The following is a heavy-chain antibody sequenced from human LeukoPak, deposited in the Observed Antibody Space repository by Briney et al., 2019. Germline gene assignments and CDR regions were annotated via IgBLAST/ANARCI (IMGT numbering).Heavy chain of an antibody. Sequence: ASVKVSCKASGYTFTSYDINWVRQATGQGLEWMGWMNPNSGNTGYAQKFQGRVTITRNTSISTAYMELSSLRSEDTAVYYCARVWGSYYVGSYDFRFDPWGQGTLVTVSS. CDR2: MNPNSGNT. CDR1: GYTFTSYD. V-gene: IGHV1-8*03. CDR3: ARVWGSYYVGSYDFRFDP. D-gene: IGHD1-26*01. J-gene: IGHJ5*02.